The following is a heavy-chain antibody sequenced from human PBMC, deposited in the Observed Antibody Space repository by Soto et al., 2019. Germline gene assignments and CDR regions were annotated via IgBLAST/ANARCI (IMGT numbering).Heavy chain of an antibody. CDR1: GFTFSSYS. CDR3: ASLQGSEDYDGWSAYSLGPSHRAFGN. V-gene: IGHV3-48*02. J-gene: IGHJ3*02. D-gene: IGHD3-3*01. Sequence: ESGGGLVQPGGSLRLSCAASGFTFSSYSMNWVRQAPGRGLEWDSYISSSSSTIYYADSVKSRFTISRDDDKNSQYLQMNSLRDEDTAVDYCASLQGSEDYDGWSAYSLGPSHRAFGNWGQGTMVTVSS. CDR2: ISSSSSTI.